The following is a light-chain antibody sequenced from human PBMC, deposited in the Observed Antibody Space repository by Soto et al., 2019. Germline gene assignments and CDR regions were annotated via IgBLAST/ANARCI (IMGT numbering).Light chain of an antibody. CDR1: SSNIGAGYD. Sequence: QSVLTQPPSVSGAPGQRVTISCTGTSSNIGAGYDVHWYQHLPGTAPKLLIYGNTIRPSGVPDRFSGSKSGTSASLAITGLQAEDEADYYCVSFAGGTYVFGTGTKVTVL. V-gene: IGLV1-40*01. J-gene: IGLJ1*01. CDR2: GNT. CDR3: VSFAGGTYV.